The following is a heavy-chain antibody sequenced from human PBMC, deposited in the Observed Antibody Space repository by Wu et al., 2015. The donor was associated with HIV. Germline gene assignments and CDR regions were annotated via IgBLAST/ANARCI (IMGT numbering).Heavy chain of an antibody. CDR3: ARLAYCGGDCYFHYFDY. CDR1: GQAFKNYA. D-gene: IGHD2-21*02. J-gene: IGHJ4*02. CDR2: VIPIFGSA. Sequence: QVQLVQSGAEVKKPGSSVKVSCKASGQAFKNYAFSWVRQAPGQGLEWVGRVIPIFGSATYAQKFQGRVTITADESTSTAYLDLRGLISDDTAVYYCARLAYCGGDCYFHYFDYWGQGTLVTVSS. V-gene: IGHV1-69*13.